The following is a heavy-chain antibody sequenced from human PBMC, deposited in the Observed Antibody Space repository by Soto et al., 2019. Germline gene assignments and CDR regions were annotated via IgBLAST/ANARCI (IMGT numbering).Heavy chain of an antibody. Sequence: EVQLVESGGGLVQPGRSLRLSCAASGFTFDDYAMHWVRQAPGKCLEWVSGISGNSGSIGYADSVKGRFTIYRDNAKNSLYLQMNRLRAEDTALYYCAKVGQQWLVRQYYGMDVWGQGTTVTVSS. D-gene: IGHD6-19*01. CDR3: AKVGQQWLVRQYYGMDV. CDR1: GFTFDDYA. J-gene: IGHJ6*02. V-gene: IGHV3-9*01. CDR2: ISGNSGSI.